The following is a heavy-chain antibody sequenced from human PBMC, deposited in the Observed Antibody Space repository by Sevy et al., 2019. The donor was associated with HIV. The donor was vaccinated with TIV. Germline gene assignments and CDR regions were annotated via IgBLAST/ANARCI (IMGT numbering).Heavy chain of an antibody. CDR2: INTNTGNP. J-gene: IGHJ5*02. CDR1: GYTFTSYA. V-gene: IGHV7-4-1*02. CDR3: ARGVWFREFRRFDP. Sequence: ASVKVSCKASGYTFTSYAMNWVRQAPGQGLEWMGWINTNTGNPTYAQGFTGRFVFSLDTSVSTAYLQISSLKAEDTAVYYCARGVWFREFRRFDPWGQGTLVTVSS. D-gene: IGHD3-10*01.